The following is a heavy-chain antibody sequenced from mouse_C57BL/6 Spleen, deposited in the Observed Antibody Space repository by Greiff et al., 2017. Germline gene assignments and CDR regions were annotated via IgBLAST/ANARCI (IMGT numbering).Heavy chain of an antibody. CDR3: ARDYYGSSDY. J-gene: IGHJ2*01. D-gene: IGHD1-1*01. V-gene: IGHV1-4*01. Sequence: VKLVESGAELARPGASVKMSCKASGYTFTSYTMHWVKQRPGQGLEWIGYINPSSGYTKYNQKFKDKATLTADKSSSTAYMQLSSLTSEDSAVYYCARDYYGSSDYWGQGTTLTVAS. CDR2: INPSSGYT. CDR1: GYTFTSYT.